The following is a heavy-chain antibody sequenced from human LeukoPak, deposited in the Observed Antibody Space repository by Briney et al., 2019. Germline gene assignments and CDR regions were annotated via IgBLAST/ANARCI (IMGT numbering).Heavy chain of an antibody. V-gene: IGHV3-30*18. CDR3: AKEGDGYSDY. D-gene: IGHD5-24*01. J-gene: IGHJ4*02. CDR1: AFTFSSYG. Sequence: GGSLRLSCAASAFTFSSYGMHWVRQAPGKGLKWVAVISYDGNKEYYAASVKGRFTISRDNSKNTLYLQMNSLRTEDTAVYYCAKEGDGYSDYWGQGTLVTVSS. CDR2: ISYDGNKE.